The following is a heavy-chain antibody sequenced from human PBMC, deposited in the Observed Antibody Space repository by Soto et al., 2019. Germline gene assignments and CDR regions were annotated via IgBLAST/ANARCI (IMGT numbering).Heavy chain of an antibody. D-gene: IGHD6-13*01. J-gene: IGHJ4*02. V-gene: IGHV4-34*01. CDR3: ARLAAAHPRDYFDY. Sequence: SETLSLTCAVYGGSFSGYYWSWIRQPPGKGLEWIGEINHSGSTNYNPSLKSRVTISVDTSKNQFSLKLSSVTAADTAVYYCARLAAAHPRDYFDYWGQGTLVTVSS. CDR1: GGSFSGYY. CDR2: INHSGST.